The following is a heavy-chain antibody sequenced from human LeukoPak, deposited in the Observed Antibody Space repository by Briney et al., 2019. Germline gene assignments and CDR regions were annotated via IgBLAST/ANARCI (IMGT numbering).Heavy chain of an antibody. CDR1: GFTSSSYW. D-gene: IGHD3-22*01. Sequence: GGSLRLSCAASGFTSSSYWMSWVRQAPGKGLEWVANIKQDGSEKYYVDSVKGRFTISTDNAKNSLYLQMNSLRAEDTAVYYCARDNPITMIEDYWGQGTLVTVSS. CDR3: ARDNPITMIEDY. V-gene: IGHV3-7*01. CDR2: IKQDGSEK. J-gene: IGHJ4*02.